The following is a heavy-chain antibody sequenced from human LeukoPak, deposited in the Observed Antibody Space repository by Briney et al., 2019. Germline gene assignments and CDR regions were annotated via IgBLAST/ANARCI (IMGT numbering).Heavy chain of an antibody. J-gene: IGHJ4*02. D-gene: IGHD6-19*01. CDR2: IYSGGST. Sequence: GGSLRLSCAASGFTVSSNYMSWVRQAPGKGLEGVSVIYSGGSTYYADSVKGRFTISRDNSRNTLYLQMNSLRAEDTAVYYCARDYPYSSGWYADYWGQGTLVTVSS. CDR3: ARDYPYSSGWYADY. CDR1: GFTVSSNY. V-gene: IGHV3-53*01.